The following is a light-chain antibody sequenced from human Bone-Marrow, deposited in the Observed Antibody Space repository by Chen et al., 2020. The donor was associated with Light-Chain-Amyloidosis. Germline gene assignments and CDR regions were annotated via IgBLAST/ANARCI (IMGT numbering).Light chain of an antibody. CDR1: KLGDKY. CDR2: QDS. CDR3: QAWDSSEVV. V-gene: IGLV3-1*01. J-gene: IGLJ2*01. Sequence: SYELTQPPSVSVSPGQTASITCSGDKLGDKYACWYQQKPGQSPVLVIYQDSKRPSGIPERFSGSNSGNTATLTISGTHAMDEADYYCQAWDSSEVVFGGGTKLTVL.